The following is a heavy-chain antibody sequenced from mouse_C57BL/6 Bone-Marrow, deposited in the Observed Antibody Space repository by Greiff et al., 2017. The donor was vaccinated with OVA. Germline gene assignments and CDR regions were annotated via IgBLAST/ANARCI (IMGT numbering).Heavy chain of an antibody. V-gene: IGHV5-6*02. CDR3: ARRGGGLLIFDC. D-gene: IGHD6-2*01. CDR1: GFTFSSYG. Sequence: EVMLVESGGDLVKPGGSLKLSCAASGFTFSSYGMSWVRQTPDKRLEWVATISSGGSYTYYPDSVKGRFTISRDNAKNTLYLQMSSLKSEDTAMYYCARRGGGLLIFDCWGQGTTLTVSS. CDR2: ISSGGSYT. J-gene: IGHJ2*01.